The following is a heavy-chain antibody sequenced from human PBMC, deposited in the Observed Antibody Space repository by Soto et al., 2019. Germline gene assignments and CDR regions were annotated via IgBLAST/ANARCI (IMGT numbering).Heavy chain of an antibody. CDR2: IRSKPYGGTT. J-gene: IGHJ4*02. V-gene: IGHV3-49*03. D-gene: IGHD1-1*01. CDR3: TRWKESYWDY. CDR1: GYIFGDYA. Sequence: EVQVVESGGGLVQPGRSLRLSCTASGYIFGDYAMSWFRQAPGKGLEWVGFIRSKPYGGTTEYAASVEGRFTVSRDESKTIAYLQMKSLKTEDTAVYYCTRWKESYWDYWGQGTLVTVSS.